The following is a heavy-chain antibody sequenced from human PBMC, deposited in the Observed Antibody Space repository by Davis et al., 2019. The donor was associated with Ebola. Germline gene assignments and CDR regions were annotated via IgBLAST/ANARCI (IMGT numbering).Heavy chain of an antibody. J-gene: IGHJ4*02. CDR2: IYYSGIT. CDR3: ARGRGGDYVNGFDY. Sequence: MPSETLSLTCTVSGGSISSYYWSWIRQPPGKGLEWIGSIYYSGITYYNPSLKSRVTISVDTSKNQFSLKLRSVTAADTAVYYCARGRGGDYVNGFDYWGQGTLVTVSS. D-gene: IGHD4-17*01. V-gene: IGHV4-59*05. CDR1: GGSISSYY.